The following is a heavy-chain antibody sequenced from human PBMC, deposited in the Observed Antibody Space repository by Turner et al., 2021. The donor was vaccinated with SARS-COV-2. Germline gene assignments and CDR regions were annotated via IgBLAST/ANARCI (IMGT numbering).Heavy chain of an antibody. J-gene: IGHJ5*02. Sequence: QVQLQESGPRLVTPLETLSLTCTVSGGSMNSNYWSWIRQPPGKRLEWIGYIYYRGSTNYNPSLKSRVTISVDTSKNQFSLNLTSVTAADTAIYYGARETVNNWVDPWGQGTLVTVSS. CDR1: GGSMNSNY. D-gene: IGHD2-21*02. CDR3: ARETVNNWVDP. V-gene: IGHV4-59*01. CDR2: IYYRGST.